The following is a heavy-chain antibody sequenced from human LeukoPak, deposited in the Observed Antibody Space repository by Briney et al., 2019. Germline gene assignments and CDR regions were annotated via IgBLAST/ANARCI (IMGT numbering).Heavy chain of an antibody. Sequence: ESGPTLVNPTQTLTLTCTFSGFSLSTSGMCVSWIRRPPGKALEWLALIYWNDEKLYNPSLKNRLIITKDTSKNQVVLTMTNMDPVDTATYYCVHSHGYRRSWYGWLDPWGQGTLVTVSS. V-gene: IGHV2-5*08. CDR3: VHSHGYRRSWYGWLDP. CDR2: IYWNDEK. D-gene: IGHD6-13*01. CDR1: GFSLSTSGMC. J-gene: IGHJ5*02.